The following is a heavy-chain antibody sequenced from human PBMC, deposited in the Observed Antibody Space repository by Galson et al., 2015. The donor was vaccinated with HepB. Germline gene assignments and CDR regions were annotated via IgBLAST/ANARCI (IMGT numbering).Heavy chain of an antibody. J-gene: IGHJ3*02. CDR3: AAAVNWGFAFDI. D-gene: IGHD7-27*01. CDR2: VVVGSGNT. Sequence: SVKVSCKASGFTFTSSAMQWARQARGQRLEWIGWVVVGSGNTNYAQKFQERVTITRDMSTSTAYMELSSLRSEDTAVYYCAAAVNWGFAFDIWGQGTMVTVSS. V-gene: IGHV1-58*02. CDR1: GFTFTSSA.